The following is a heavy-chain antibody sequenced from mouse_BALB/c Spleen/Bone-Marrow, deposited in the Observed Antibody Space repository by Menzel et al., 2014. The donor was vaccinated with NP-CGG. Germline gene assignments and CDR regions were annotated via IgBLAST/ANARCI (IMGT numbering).Heavy chain of an antibody. J-gene: IGHJ3*01. D-gene: IGHD2-3*01. CDR3: ERPPYDDYYGLFAY. CDR2: ITSGGTYT. CDR1: GFTFSTYA. Sequence: EVMLVESGGGLVKPGGSLRLSCAASGFTFSTYAMSWVRQTPEKRLEWVATITSGGTYTYYPDSLKGRFTISRDNAKNSLYLQVPKLRSEDTAMYYCERPPYDDYYGLFAYWGQGTLVTVSA. V-gene: IGHV5-9-1*01.